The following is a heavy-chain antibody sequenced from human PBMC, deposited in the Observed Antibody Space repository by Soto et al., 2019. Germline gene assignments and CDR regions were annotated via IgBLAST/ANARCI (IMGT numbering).Heavy chain of an antibody. D-gene: IGHD3-10*01. CDR1: GFTFSSTG. Sequence: HPGGSLRLSCVGSGFTFSSTGMHWVRQAPGKGPEWVARISYDASRKSYRDSVKGRFTISRDNSKNTMYLQMNDLGAEDTAVFYCTRGRNTAGSEFDYWGQGTLVTVSS. CDR2: ISYDASRK. CDR3: TRGRNTAGSEFDY. J-gene: IGHJ4*02. V-gene: IGHV3-30*03.